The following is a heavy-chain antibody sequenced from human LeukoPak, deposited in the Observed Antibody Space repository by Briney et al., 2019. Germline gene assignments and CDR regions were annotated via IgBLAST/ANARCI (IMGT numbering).Heavy chain of an antibody. CDR1: GGSISSDVYY. CDR2: IYFSGST. D-gene: IGHD3-22*01. CDR3: ARDSSYYDSSGWVGSLDP. Sequence: SETLSLTCTVSGGSISSDVYYWSWIRQHPGKGLEWIGYIYFSGSTYYNPSLKSRVTISVDTSKNQFSLKLSSVTAADTAVYYCARDSSYYDSSGWVGSLDPWGQGTLVTVSS. J-gene: IGHJ5*02. V-gene: IGHV4-31*03.